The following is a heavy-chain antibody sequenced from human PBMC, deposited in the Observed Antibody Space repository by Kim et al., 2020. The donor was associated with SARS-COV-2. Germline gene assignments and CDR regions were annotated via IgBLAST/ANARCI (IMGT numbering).Heavy chain of an antibody. CDR1: GGSFSGYY. J-gene: IGHJ1*01. V-gene: IGHV4-34*01. CDR2: INHSGST. D-gene: IGHD1-26*01. Sequence: SETLSLTCAVYGGSFSGYYCSWIRQPQRKGMEWIGEINHSGSTNYNQYLKSRVPLSVDTSTNQFSLKLISVTAADTAVYYCARGGAVGLGGASRSIQHWGQGTLVTVSS. CDR3: ARGGAVGLGGASRSIQH.